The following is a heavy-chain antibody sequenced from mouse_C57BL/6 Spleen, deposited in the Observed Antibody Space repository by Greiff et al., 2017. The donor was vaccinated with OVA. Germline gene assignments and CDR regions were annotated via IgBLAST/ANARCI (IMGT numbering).Heavy chain of an antibody. CDR2: IYPGDGDT. D-gene: IGHD2-4*01. J-gene: IGHJ3*01. CDR3: ARGDDYDSPFAC. Sequence: VQLQQSGAELVKPGASVKISCKASGYAFRRYWMHWVKQRPGKGLEWIGQIYPGDGDTNYNGKFKGKATLTADKSSSTAYMQLSSLTSEDSAVYFGARGDDYDSPFACWGHVALVSVSA. CDR1: GYAFRRYW. V-gene: IGHV1-80*01.